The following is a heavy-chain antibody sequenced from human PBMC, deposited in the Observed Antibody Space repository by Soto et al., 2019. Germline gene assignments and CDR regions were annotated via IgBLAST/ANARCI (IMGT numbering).Heavy chain of an antibody. CDR3: ARDRLWGYDSNWFAP. CDR2: IIPIFGTA. D-gene: IGHD3-22*01. V-gene: IGHV1-69*13. CDR1: GGTFSSYA. Sequence: SVKVSCKASGGTFSSYAISWVRQAPGQGPEWMGGIIPIFGTANYAQKFQGRVTITADESTSTAYMELSSLRSGDTAVYYCARDRLWGYDSNWFAPWGQGTLVIVSS. J-gene: IGHJ5*02.